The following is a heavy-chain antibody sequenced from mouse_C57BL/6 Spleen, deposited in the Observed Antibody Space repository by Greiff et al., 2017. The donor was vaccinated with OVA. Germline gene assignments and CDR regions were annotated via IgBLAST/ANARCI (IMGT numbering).Heavy chain of an antibody. J-gene: IGHJ2*01. CDR3: AKNGDYGMTVSYFDY. D-gene: IGHD1-1*01. V-gene: IGHV2-5*01. Sequence: QVQLKESGPGLVQPSQSLSITCTVSGFSLTSYGVHWVRQSPGKGLEWLGVIWRGGSTDYNAAFMSRLSITKDNSKSQVFFKMNSLQADDTAIYYCAKNGDYGMTVSYFDYWGQGTTLTVSS. CDR1: GFSLTSYG. CDR2: IWRGGST.